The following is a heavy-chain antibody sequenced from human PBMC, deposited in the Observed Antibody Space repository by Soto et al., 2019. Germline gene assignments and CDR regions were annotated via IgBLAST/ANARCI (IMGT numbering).Heavy chain of an antibody. J-gene: IGHJ4*02. V-gene: IGHV3-30*18. Sequence: VQLVESGGGVVQPGRSLRLSCAASGFTFSDYAMHWVRQAPGKGLEWVAVVSHDGRNTHYADSVKGRFTISRDSSKNTVSLEMTSLRAEGTAVYYGAKGGRQWLVTSYFNYWGQGALVTVSS. CDR2: VSHDGRNT. D-gene: IGHD6-19*01. CDR3: AKGGRQWLVTSYFNY. CDR1: GFTFSDYA.